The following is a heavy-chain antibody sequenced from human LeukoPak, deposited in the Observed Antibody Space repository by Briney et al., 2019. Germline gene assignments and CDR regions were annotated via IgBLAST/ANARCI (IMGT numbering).Heavy chain of an antibody. Sequence: GGSLRLSCAASGFTFSSYAMHWVRQAPGKGLEWVAVISYDGSNKYYADSVKGRFTISRDNSKNTLYLQMNSLRAEDTAVYYCARAYYDSSGYSFDYWGQGTLVTVSS. CDR1: GFTFSSYA. CDR2: ISYDGSNK. CDR3: ARAYYDSSGYSFDY. V-gene: IGHV3-30*04. J-gene: IGHJ4*02. D-gene: IGHD3-22*01.